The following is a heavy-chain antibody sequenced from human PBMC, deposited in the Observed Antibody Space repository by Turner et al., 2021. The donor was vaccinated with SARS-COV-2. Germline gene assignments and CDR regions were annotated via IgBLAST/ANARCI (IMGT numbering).Heavy chain of an antibody. CDR1: GFTFNSSV. Sequence: QVRLVESGGGVVQPVRSLRLSCPASGFTFNSSVLHWVRQAPGKGLEWVAVIWYDGRNKYSAESVKGRFTISSDNSKNTLYLQMNSLRAEDTAVYYCASGYSGGWYGRESFDYWGQGTLVTVSS. J-gene: IGHJ4*02. CDR3: ASGYSGGWYGRESFDY. V-gene: IGHV3-33*01. D-gene: IGHD6-19*01. CDR2: IWYDGRNK.